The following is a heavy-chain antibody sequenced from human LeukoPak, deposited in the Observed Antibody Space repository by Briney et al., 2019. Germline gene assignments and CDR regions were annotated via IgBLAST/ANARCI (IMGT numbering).Heavy chain of an antibody. D-gene: IGHD3-10*01. V-gene: IGHV3-30-3*01. CDR1: GFTFSSYA. CDR3: ARGTHYYGSGSYYMCDY. CDR2: VSYDGSNK. Sequence: HPGGSLRLSCAASGFTFSSYAMHWVRQAPGKGLEWVAVVSYDGSNKYYADSVKGRFIIYRDNSKNTLYLHMNSLRAEDTAVYYCARGTHYYGSGSYYMCDYWGQGTLVTVSS. J-gene: IGHJ4*02.